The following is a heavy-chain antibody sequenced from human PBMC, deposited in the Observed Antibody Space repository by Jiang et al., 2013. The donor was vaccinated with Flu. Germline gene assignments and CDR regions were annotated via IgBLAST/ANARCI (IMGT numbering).Heavy chain of an antibody. CDR1: GYSISSGYY. Sequence: GPGLVKPSETLSLTCAVSGYSISSGYYWSWIRQPPGKGLEWIGNIYHSGSTYYIPSLKSRVTISIDTSKNQFSLRLSSVTAADTAVYYCARDRENWFDPWGQGTLVT. CDR3: ARDRENWFDP. J-gene: IGHJ5*02. V-gene: IGHV4-38-2*02. CDR2: IYHSGST.